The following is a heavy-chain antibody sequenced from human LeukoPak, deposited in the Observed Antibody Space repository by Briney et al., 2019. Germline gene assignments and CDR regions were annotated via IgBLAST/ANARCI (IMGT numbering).Heavy chain of an antibody. J-gene: IGHJ4*02. CDR2: LSGSGAST. V-gene: IGHV3-23*01. Sequence: PGGSLRLSCAASGFTFSGYAMSWVRQAPGKGLEWVSALSGSGASTYYADSVKGRFTISRDNSQNTLYLQMNSLRAEDTAVYYCATVGSYYRYFDLWGQGTLVTVSS. CDR1: GFTFSGYA. D-gene: IGHD1-26*01. CDR3: ATVGSYYRYFDL.